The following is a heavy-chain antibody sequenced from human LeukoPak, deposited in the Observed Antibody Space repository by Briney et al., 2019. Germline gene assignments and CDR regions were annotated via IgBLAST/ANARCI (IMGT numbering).Heavy chain of an antibody. J-gene: IGHJ6*04. CDR1: GGSMSTYY. Sequence: SETLSLTCTISGGSMSTYYWTWIRQPPGKGLEWIGYIHSSGSANYKPSLKSRVTISGDTSKNQFSLKLTSVSAADTAVYYCARLAAFSMDVWGKGTSVTVSS. CDR2: IHSSGSA. CDR3: ARLAAFSMDV. V-gene: IGHV4-59*08.